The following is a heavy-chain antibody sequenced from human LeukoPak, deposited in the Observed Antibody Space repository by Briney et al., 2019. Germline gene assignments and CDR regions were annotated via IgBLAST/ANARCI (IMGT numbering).Heavy chain of an antibody. CDR3: VRGIGNYYDSGASDC. CDR1: GITLSGYD. CDR2: IGSVGDT. D-gene: IGHD3-10*01. V-gene: IGHV3-13*04. Sequence: GGSLRLSCAASGITLSGYDMHWVRQSTGKGLEWVSGIGSVGDTYYAGSVKGRFTISREDAKKSLYLQMNSLRAGDTAVYYCVRGIGNYYDSGASDCWGQGTRVTVAP. J-gene: IGHJ4*02.